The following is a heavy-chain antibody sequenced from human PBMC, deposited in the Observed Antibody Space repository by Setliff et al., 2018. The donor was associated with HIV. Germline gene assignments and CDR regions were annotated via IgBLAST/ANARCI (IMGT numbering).Heavy chain of an antibody. CDR2: ITGSGGST. D-gene: IGHD3-22*01. V-gene: IGHV3-23*01. Sequence: PGGSLRLSCTASGFSFRSYAMSWVRQAPGKGLEWVSGITGSGGSTYYADSVKCRSTISRDNSGDTLYLHINSLRAEDTAVYYCAKASRGEYYDNSGFFVTYFDYWGQGKLVTVSS. J-gene: IGHJ4*02. CDR1: GFSFRSYA. CDR3: AKASRGEYYDNSGFFVTYFDY.